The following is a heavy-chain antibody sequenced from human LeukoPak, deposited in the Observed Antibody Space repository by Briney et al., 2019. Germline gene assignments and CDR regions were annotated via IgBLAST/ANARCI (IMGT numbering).Heavy chain of an antibody. CDR1: AGSISGGSYY. D-gene: IGHD2-2*01. V-gene: IGHV4-39*01. CDR2: IYYSGST. J-gene: IGHJ5*02. Sequence: SETLSLTCTVSAGSISGGSYYWGWIRQPPRKWRGWSGSIYYSGSTYYNPSLKSRVTISVNTSKTQFSLRLTSVTATDTAVYYCARRDIEAGDIVVVPAATTVYNWFDPWGQGTLVTVSS. CDR3: ARRDIEAGDIVVVPAATTVYNWFDP.